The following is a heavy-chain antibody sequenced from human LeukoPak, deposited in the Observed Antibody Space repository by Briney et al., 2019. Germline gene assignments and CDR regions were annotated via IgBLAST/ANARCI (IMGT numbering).Heavy chain of an antibody. V-gene: IGHV3-13*01. CDR3: ARTFRDYDILTGYYYYYGMDV. CDR1: GFTFSSYD. Sequence: PGGSLRLSCAASGFTFSSYDMHWVRQATGKGLEWVSAIGTAGDTYYPGSVKGRFTISRENAKNSLYLQMNSLRAGDTAVYYCARTFRDYDILTGYYYYYGMDVWGQGTTVTVSS. J-gene: IGHJ6*02. D-gene: IGHD3-9*01. CDR2: IGTAGDT.